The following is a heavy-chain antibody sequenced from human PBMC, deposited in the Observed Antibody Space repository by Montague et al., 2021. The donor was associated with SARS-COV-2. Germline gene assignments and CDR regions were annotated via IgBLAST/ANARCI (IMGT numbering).Heavy chain of an antibody. J-gene: IGHJ4*02. CDR1: GGSISSYY. CDR3: ARGRDGYYHRSALFDY. CDR2: IYYSGST. V-gene: IGHV4-59*01. D-gene: IGHD3-22*01. Sequence: SETPSLTCTVSGGSISSYYWSWIRQPPGKGLEWIGYIYYSGSTNYNPSRKSRVTISVDTSKNQFSLKLTSVTAADTAVYYCARGRDGYYHRSALFDYWGQGTLVPVSS.